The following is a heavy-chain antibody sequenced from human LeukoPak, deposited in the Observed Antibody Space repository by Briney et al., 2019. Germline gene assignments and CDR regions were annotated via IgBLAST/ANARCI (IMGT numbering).Heavy chain of an antibody. J-gene: IGHJ4*02. CDR2: ISAYNGNT. Sequence: ASVKVSCKASGYTFTSYGISWVRQAPGQGLEWMGWISAYNGNTNYAQKLQGRVTMTTDTSTSTAYMELRSLRSDDTAVYYCASFIAVAGMGQGDFDYWGQGTLVTVSS. D-gene: IGHD6-19*01. V-gene: IGHV1-18*01. CDR1: GYTFTSYG. CDR3: ASFIAVAGMGQGDFDY.